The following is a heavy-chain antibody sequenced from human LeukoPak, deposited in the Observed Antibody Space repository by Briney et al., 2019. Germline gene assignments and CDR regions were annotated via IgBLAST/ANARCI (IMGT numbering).Heavy chain of an antibody. CDR2: ISYDGRNK. CDR3: AKCSNYDSSGYYRGRPEANFDY. V-gene: IGHV3-30*18. D-gene: IGHD3-22*01. J-gene: IGHJ4*02. CDR1: GFTFNNYG. Sequence: PGGSLRLSCAASGFTFNNYGMHWVRQAPGKGLEWVAVISYDGRNKHYPDSVKGRFTISRDISTDTLWLQMDSLRTEDTAVYYCAKCSNYDSSGYYRGRPEANFDYWGQGTLVTVSS.